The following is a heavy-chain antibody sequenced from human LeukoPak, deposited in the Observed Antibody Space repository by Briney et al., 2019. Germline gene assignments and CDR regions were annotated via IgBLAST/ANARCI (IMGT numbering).Heavy chain of an antibody. CDR1: GFTFSSYA. CDR2: ISGSGGST. D-gene: IGHD6-19*01. CDR3: AKPVAVIRPEYFQH. V-gene: IGHV3-23*01. Sequence: PGGSLRLSCAASGFTFSSYAMSWVRQAPGRGLEWVSAISGSGGSTYYADSVKGRFTIPRDNSKNTLYLQMNSLRAEDTAVYYCAKPVAVIRPEYFQHWGQGTLVTVSS. J-gene: IGHJ1*01.